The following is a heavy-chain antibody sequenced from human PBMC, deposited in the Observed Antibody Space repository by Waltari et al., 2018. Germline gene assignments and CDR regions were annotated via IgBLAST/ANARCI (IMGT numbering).Heavy chain of an antibody. V-gene: IGHV4-4*02. D-gene: IGHD1-1*01. Sequence: QVWLQESGPGLVKPSGTLSLTCAVSGASISSVDWLSWVRQPPGKGLEWLGEIYHTGIVNYNPSLRSRLAISVDKSNNLVYLQMHSLTAADTATYYCVERKPRTRSFHIWCPGTMVIVSS. CDR3: VERKPRTRSFHI. CDR2: IYHTGIV. CDR1: GASISSVDW. J-gene: IGHJ3*02.